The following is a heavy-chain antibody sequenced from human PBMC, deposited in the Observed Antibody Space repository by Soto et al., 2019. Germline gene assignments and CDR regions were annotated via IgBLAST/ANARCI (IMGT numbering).Heavy chain of an antibody. CDR3: TTPDTAMVTDYYGMDV. CDR2: IKSKTDGGTT. V-gene: IGHV3-15*01. D-gene: IGHD5-18*01. CDR1: GFTFSNAW. Sequence: KSGGSLRLSCAASGFTFSNAWMSWVRQAPGKGLEWVGRIKSKTDGGTTDYAAPVKGRFTISRDDSKNTLYLQMNSLKTEDTAVYYCTTPDTAMVTDYYGMDVWGQGTTVTVSS. J-gene: IGHJ6*02.